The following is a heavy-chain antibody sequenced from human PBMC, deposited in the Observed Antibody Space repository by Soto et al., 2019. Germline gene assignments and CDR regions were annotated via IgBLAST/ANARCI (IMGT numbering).Heavy chain of an antibody. CDR2: ASARNTNT. J-gene: IGHJ5*02. V-gene: IGHV3-23*01. D-gene: IGHD6-19*01. CDR3: ARDVTSHGPRGDSSAWYGWFDP. CDR1: GFTFSSHV. Sequence: EVQLLESGGGLVQPGGSLRLSCAASGFTFSSHVMSWVRQAPGKGLEWVSAASARNTNTYYADSVRGRFTISRDNLKGMVYLQLDSLSFEATAVYHCARDVTSHGPRGDSSAWYGWFDPWGQGTLVVVSS.